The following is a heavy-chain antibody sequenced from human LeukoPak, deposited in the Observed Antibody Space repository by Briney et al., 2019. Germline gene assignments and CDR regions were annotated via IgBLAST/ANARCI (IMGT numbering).Heavy chain of an antibody. D-gene: IGHD6-19*01. CDR1: GDSISAYY. CDR3: ARSYSSGGNVALFLN. CDR2: IHYSGST. Sequence: SETLSLTCTVSGDSISAYYWSWIRQPPGRGLEYIGFIHYSGSTNYNPSLKSRVTISVDTSKNQFSLKLRSVTAADTAVYYCARSYSSGGNVALFLNWGQGILVTVSS. V-gene: IGHV4-59*08. J-gene: IGHJ1*01.